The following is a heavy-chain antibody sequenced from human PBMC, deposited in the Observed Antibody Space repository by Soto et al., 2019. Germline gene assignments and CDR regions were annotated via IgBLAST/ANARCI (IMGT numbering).Heavy chain of an antibody. Sequence: QTLSLTCAISGDSVSSNSAAWNWIRLSPSRGLEWLARTYYRSRWYNDYAVSVRSRITVNPDTSKNQFSLQLTSVTPEDTAVYYCAGTTSHQWYYMDVWGKGTTVTVSS. CDR2: TYYRSRWYN. V-gene: IGHV6-1*01. CDR1: GDSVSSNSAA. D-gene: IGHD1-7*01. J-gene: IGHJ6*03. CDR3: AGTTSHQWYYMDV.